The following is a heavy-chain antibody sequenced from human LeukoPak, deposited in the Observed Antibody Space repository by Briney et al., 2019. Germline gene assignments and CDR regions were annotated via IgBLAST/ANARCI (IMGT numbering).Heavy chain of an antibody. D-gene: IGHD6-13*01. J-gene: IGHJ4*02. CDR1: GGSISSYSYY. CDR3: ARHPTSIATAGNFDY. CDR2: IYYSEST. Sequence: SETLSLTCTVSGGSISSYSYYWGWIRQPPGKGLEWIGSIYYSESTYYNPSLKSRVTISVDTSKNQFSLKLSSVTAADTAVYYCARHPTSIATAGNFDYWGQGTLVTVSS. V-gene: IGHV4-39*01.